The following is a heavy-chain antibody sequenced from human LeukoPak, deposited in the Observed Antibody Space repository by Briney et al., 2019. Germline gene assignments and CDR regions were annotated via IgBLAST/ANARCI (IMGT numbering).Heavy chain of an antibody. D-gene: IGHD1-7*01. J-gene: IGHJ6*02. Sequence: GASVKVSCKASGYTFTSYGISWVRQAPGQGLEWMGWISAYNGNTNYAQKLQGRVTMTTDTSTSTAYMELRSLRSDDTAVYYCARDGLELPYGDYYYGMDVWGQGTTVTVSS. V-gene: IGHV1-18*01. CDR3: ARDGLELPYGDYYYGMDV. CDR1: GYTFTSYG. CDR2: ISAYNGNT.